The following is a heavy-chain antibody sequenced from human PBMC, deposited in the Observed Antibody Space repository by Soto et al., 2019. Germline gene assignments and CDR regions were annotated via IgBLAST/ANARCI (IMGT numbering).Heavy chain of an antibody. V-gene: IGHV4-59*01. CDR3: AHCSELKWILP. CDR2: IFYTGST. CDR1: GGSISRYF. D-gene: IGHD5-12*01. J-gene: IGHJ5*02. Sequence: SQTLSLTCTVSGGSISRYFWSWIRQSPGRGLEWIGYIFYTGSTTYNPSLKSRVTISIDTSKNQFSLKLSSLTAADTAVYYCAHCSELKWILPRGQAPLLTVSS.